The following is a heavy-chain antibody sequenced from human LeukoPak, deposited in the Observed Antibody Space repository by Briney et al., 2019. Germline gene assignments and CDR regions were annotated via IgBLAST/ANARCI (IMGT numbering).Heavy chain of an antibody. J-gene: IGHJ4*02. D-gene: IGHD3-10*01. Sequence: GGSLRLSCAASGFTFSSYAMHWVRQAPGKGLEWVAVISYDGSNKYYADSVKGRFTISRDNAKNALYLQMNSLRAEDTGVYYCARVAKYYYGSETYYFFEHWGQGTPVTASS. V-gene: IGHV3-30*04. CDR2: ISYDGSNK. CDR3: ARVAKYYYGSETYYFFEH. CDR1: GFTFSSYA.